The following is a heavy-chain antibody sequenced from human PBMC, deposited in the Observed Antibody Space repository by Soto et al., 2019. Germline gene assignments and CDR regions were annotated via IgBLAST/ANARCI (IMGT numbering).Heavy chain of an antibody. J-gene: IGHJ4*01. D-gene: IGHD5-12*01. Sequence: RGSLRLSCAASGFIFSHYYMGWIRQAPGKGLEWVSYINPTSGHINYADSVKGRFTISRDNARNSLYLQMNSLTADDTAMYYWVFLARVACDRHFVYCGQGTTVTVS. V-gene: IGHV3-11*06. CDR2: INPTSGHI. CDR1: GFIFSHYY. CDR3: VFLARVACDRHFVY.